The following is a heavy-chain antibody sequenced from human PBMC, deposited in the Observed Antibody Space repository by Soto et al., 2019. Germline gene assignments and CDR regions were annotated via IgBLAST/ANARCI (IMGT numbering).Heavy chain of an antibody. CDR1: GYTFTSYT. Sequence: QVQLEQSGAEVKKPGASVKVSCKTSGYTFTSYTLHWVRQAPGQGLEWMGWINAGNGREKYSQRFQDRVSLSTDKSATPAYMELRGLRSEDTAMYYCARGGGWVGEASFDSWGQGTLVTVSS. D-gene: IGHD3-10*01. J-gene: IGHJ4*02. V-gene: IGHV1-3*01. CDR3: ARGGGWVGEASFDS. CDR2: INAGNGRE.